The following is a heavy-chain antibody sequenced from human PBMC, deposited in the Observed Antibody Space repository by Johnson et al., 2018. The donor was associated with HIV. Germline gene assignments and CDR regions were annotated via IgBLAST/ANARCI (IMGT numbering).Heavy chain of an antibody. D-gene: IGHD3-16*02. J-gene: IGHJ3*02. Sequence: VQLVESGGGLVQPGGSLRLSCAASGFTFSSYWMSWVRQAPGKGLEWVANIKQDGSEKYYVDSVKGRFTISRDNAKNSLYLQMNSLRAEDTAVYYCAREGGGVMTLGGVIVPPGAFDIWGQGTKVTVSS. CDR2: IKQDGSEK. CDR1: GFTFSSYW. CDR3: AREGGGVMTLGGVIVPPGAFDI. V-gene: IGHV3-7*01.